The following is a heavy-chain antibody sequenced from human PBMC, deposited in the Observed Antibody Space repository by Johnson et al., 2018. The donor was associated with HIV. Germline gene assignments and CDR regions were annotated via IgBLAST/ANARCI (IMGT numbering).Heavy chain of an antibody. CDR3: ARGADPGIAAALV. Sequence: VLLVESGGGVVRPGESLRLSCAASGFIFDDFGMNWVRHAPGKGLEWVSAVNWIGARTGYSDSVKGRFTISRDNAKNSLYLQMNSLRAEDTALYYCARGADPGIAAALVWGQGTMVTVSS. D-gene: IGHD6-13*01. CDR2: VNWIGART. CDR1: GFIFDDFG. J-gene: IGHJ3*01. V-gene: IGHV3-20*04.